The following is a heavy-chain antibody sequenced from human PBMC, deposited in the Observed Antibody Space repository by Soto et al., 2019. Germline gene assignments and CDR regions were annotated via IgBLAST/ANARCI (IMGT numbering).Heavy chain of an antibody. V-gene: IGHV3-48*02. Sequence: GGSLRLSCAASGFTFSTYSMNWARQAPGKGLEWIAYITSSSSTIFYADSVKGRFTISRDNAKNSLYLQMNSLRDEDTSVYYCARDNGIAGSFDPWGQGTPVTVSS. D-gene: IGHD6-13*01. CDR3: ARDNGIAGSFDP. CDR1: GFTFSTYS. CDR2: ITSSSSTI. J-gene: IGHJ5*02.